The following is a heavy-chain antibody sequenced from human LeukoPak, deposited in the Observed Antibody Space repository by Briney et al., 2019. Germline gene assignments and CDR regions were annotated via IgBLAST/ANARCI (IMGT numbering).Heavy chain of an antibody. CDR1: GDSITSTSW. J-gene: IGHJ4*02. D-gene: IGHD1-14*01. V-gene: IGHV4-4*02. Sequence: SETLSLTCAVSGDSITSTSWWSWVRQPPGKGLEWIGEINHSGSTNYNPSLKSRVTISVDTSKNQFSLKLSSVTAADTAVYYCARDADGMDYWGQGTLVTVSS. CDR3: ARDADGMDY. CDR2: INHSGST.